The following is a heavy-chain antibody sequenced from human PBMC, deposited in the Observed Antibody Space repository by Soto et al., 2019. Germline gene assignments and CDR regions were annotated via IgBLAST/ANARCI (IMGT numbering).Heavy chain of an antibody. J-gene: IGHJ4*02. CDR3: ARDSYDSSGYYYGTNY. Sequence: PGGSLRLSCAASGFTVSSSYMSWARQAPGKGLEWVSVIYSGGTTYFADSVKGRFTISRDNSKNTLYLQMNSLRAEDTAVYYCARDSYDSSGYYYGTNYWGQGTLVTVSS. V-gene: IGHV3-53*01. CDR1: GFTVSSSY. CDR2: IYSGGTT. D-gene: IGHD3-22*01.